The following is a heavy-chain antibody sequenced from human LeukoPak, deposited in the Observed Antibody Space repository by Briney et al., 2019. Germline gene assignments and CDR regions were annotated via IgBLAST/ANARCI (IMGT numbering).Heavy chain of an antibody. D-gene: IGHD1-1*01. Sequence: GASVKVSCKASGYTFTGYYMHWVRQAPGQGLEWMGWINPNSGGTNYAQKFQGRVTMTRDTSISTAYMELSRLRSDDTAVYYCARDPAGTTGPTSYYYYYYMDVWGKGTTVTVSS. CDR2: INPNSGGT. CDR1: GYTFTGYY. CDR3: ARDPAGTTGPTSYYYYYYMDV. V-gene: IGHV1-2*02. J-gene: IGHJ6*03.